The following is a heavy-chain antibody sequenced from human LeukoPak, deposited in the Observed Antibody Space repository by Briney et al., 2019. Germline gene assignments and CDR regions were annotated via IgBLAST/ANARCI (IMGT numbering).Heavy chain of an antibody. D-gene: IGHD6-13*01. CDR3: AKSLQYGSSWLDY. V-gene: IGHV3-23*01. J-gene: IGHJ4*02. CDR1: GFTFSSYA. Sequence: GGSLRLSCAASGFTFSSYAMTWVRQAPGKGLEWVSAISASGGSTYYADSVKGRFTISRDNSKDTLYLQMNSLRAEDTAVYYCAKSLQYGSSWLDYWGQGTLVTVSS. CDR2: ISASGGST.